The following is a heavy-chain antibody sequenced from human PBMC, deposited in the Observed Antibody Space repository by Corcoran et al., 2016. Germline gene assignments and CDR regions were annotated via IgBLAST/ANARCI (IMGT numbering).Heavy chain of an antibody. Sequence: EVQLVQSGAEVKKPGESLKISCQASGYTFTTYWVGWVRQMPGKGLEWMGIIYPGDSDARYSLSFHGQVTISADKSINTAYVQWSSLKASDTAINYCARLAVVAGKNTHFDHRGRGTVVTVSS. CDR2: IYPGDSDA. V-gene: IGHV5-51*01. J-gene: IGHJ4*02. CDR3: ARLAVVAGKNTHFDH. D-gene: IGHD2-15*01. CDR1: GYTFTTYW.